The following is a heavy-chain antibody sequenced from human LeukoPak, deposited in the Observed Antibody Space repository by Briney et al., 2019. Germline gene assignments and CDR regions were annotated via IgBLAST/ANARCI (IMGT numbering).Heavy chain of an antibody. Sequence: SETLSLTCTVSGGSISSYYWSWIRQPPGKGLEWIGFIYYSGSTNYNPSLRSRVTISVDTSKNQFSLKLSSVTAADAAVYYCARGVGLVDYWGQGTLVTVSS. CDR1: GGSISSYY. J-gene: IGHJ4*02. CDR3: ARGVGLVDY. D-gene: IGHD1-26*01. CDR2: IYYSGST. V-gene: IGHV4-59*01.